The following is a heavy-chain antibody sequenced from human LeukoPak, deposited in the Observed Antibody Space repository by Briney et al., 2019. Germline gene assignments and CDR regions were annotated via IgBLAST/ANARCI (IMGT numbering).Heavy chain of an antibody. Sequence: GASVKVSCKAFGYTFTTYGISWGGQAPGQGLEWLGRISVYNGNTNYAQKLQGRVTMTTGTSTSTAYMELRSLRSDDTAVYYCARMILLLGDVLTVPPRGFDYWGQGTLVTVSS. D-gene: IGHD3-9*01. V-gene: IGHV1-18*01. J-gene: IGHJ4*02. CDR2: ISVYNGNT. CDR1: GYTFTTYG. CDR3: ARMILLLGDVLTVPPRGFDY.